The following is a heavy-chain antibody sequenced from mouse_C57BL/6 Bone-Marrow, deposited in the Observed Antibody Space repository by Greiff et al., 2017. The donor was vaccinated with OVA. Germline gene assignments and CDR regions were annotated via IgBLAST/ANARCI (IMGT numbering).Heavy chain of an antibody. J-gene: IGHJ2*01. V-gene: IGHV1-80*01. CDR2: IYPGDGDT. CDR3: ARRGDSNYEDY. Sequence: QVQLQQSGAELVKPGASVKISCKASGYAFSSYWMNWVKQRPGKGLEWIGQIYPGDGDTNYNGKFKGKATLTADKSSSTAYMQLSSLTSEDSAVYFCARRGDSNYEDYWGQGTTLTVSS. D-gene: IGHD2-5*01. CDR1: GYAFSSYW.